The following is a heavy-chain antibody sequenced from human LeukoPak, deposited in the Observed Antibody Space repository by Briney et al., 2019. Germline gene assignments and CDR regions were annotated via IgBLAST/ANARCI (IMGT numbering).Heavy chain of an antibody. D-gene: IGHD3-10*01. V-gene: IGHV4-31*03. Sequence: SQTLSLTCTVSGGSISSGGYYWSWIRQHPGKGLEWIGYIYYSGSTYYNPSLKSRVTISVDTSKNQFSLKLSSVTAADTAVYYCARTADGSGSYSDYWGQATLVTVSS. CDR3: ARTADGSGSYSDY. J-gene: IGHJ4*02. CDR2: IYYSGST. CDR1: GGSISSGGYY.